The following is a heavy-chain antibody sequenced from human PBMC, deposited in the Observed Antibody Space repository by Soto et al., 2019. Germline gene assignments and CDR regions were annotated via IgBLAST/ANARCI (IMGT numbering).Heavy chain of an antibody. CDR2: IYYSGSR. Sequence: QLQLQESGPRLVKPSETLSLTCSVSGGSISSSSYSWGWIREPPGKGLEWIGTIYYSGSRHYNPSLESRIATSADTTNNQSSLRLSSGTAEDTAVYYCGRQPGHCGSTTCFDYYSVDVWGQGTTATVS. D-gene: IGHD2-2*01. CDR3: GRQPGHCGSTTCFDYYSVDV. CDR1: GGSISSSSYS. J-gene: IGHJ6*02. V-gene: IGHV4-39*01.